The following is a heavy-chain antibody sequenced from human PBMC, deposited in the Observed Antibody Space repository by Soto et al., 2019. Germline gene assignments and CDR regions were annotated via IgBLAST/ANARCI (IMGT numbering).Heavy chain of an antibody. CDR1: GGTFSSYT. D-gene: IGHD2-2*01. CDR2: IIPILGIA. J-gene: IGHJ4*02. Sequence: QVQLVQSGAEVQKPGSSVKVSCKASGGTFSSYTISWVRQAPGQGLEWMGRIIPILGIANYAQKFQGRVTITADKSTSTAYMELSSLRSEDTAVYYCARGYCSSTSCSSPFDYWGQGTLVTVSS. V-gene: IGHV1-69*02. CDR3: ARGYCSSTSCSSPFDY.